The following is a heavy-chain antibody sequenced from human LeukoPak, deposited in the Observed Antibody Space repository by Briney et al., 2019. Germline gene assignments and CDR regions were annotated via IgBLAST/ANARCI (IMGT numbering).Heavy chain of an antibody. CDR1: GFTFSSYW. J-gene: IGHJ1*01. Sequence: GGSLRLSCAASGFTFSSYWMSWVRQAPGKGLEWVAFIRFDGNDKFYAGSVKGRFTISKDTSRSTLYLQMNSLRLEDTAVYYCAKDLMRDRWFGESWGQGTLVTVSS. D-gene: IGHD3-10*01. V-gene: IGHV3-30*02. CDR2: IRFDGNDK. CDR3: AKDLMRDRWFGES.